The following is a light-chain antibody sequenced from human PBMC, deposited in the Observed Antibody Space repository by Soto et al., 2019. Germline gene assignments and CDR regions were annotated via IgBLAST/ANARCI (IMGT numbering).Light chain of an antibody. V-gene: IGLV1-47*01. CDR2: RNN. CDR1: SSKIGSNY. Sequence: QSVLAPPPSASWTPGQRVTISCSGSSSKIGSNYVYWYQQLPGTAPKLLIYRNNQRPSGVPDRFSGSKSGTSASLAISGLRSEDEADYYCAAWDDSLSGHYVFGTGTKVTVL. CDR3: AAWDDSLSGHYV. J-gene: IGLJ1*01.